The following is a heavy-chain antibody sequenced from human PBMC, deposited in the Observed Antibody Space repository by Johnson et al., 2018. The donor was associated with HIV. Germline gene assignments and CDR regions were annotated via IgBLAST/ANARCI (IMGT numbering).Heavy chain of an antibody. Sequence: QLVESGGVVVQPGGSLRLSCAASGFTFDDYTMHWVRQAPGKGLEWVSLISWDGGSTYYADSVKGRFTISRYNSKNSLYLQMNSLRTEDTALYYCAKDAQGPLVRGAFDIWGQGTMVTVSS. D-gene: IGHD1-26*01. V-gene: IGHV3-43*01. CDR3: AKDAQGPLVRGAFDI. CDR2: ISWDGGST. CDR1: GFTFDDYT. J-gene: IGHJ3*02.